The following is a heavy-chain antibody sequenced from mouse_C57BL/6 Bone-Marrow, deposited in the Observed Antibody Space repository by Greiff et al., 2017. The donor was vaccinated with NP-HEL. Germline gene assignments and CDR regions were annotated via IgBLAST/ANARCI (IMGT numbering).Heavy chain of an antibody. Sequence: VQLQESGPGLVAPSQSLSITCTVSGFSLTSYGVHWVRQPPGKGLEWLVVIWSDGSTTYNSALKSRLSISKDNSKSQVFLKMNSLQTDDTAMYYCARHDGGNYYWFAYWGQGTLVTVSA. CDR3: ARHDGGNYYWFAY. J-gene: IGHJ3*01. D-gene: IGHD2-1*01. CDR2: IWSDGST. CDR1: GFSLTSYG. V-gene: IGHV2-6-1*01.